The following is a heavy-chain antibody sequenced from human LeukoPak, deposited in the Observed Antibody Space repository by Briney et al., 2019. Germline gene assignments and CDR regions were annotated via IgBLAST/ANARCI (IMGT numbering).Heavy chain of an antibody. V-gene: IGHV3-13*01. CDR2: IGPTGDT. Sequence: GGSLRLSCAASGFTFSTSDMHWVRQATGKGLEWVSAIGPTGDTYYPGSVKGRFTISRENARNSLYLQMNSLRAGDTAVYYCARAVPMARGVNYYDYWGQGTLVTVSS. CDR1: GFTFSTSD. CDR3: ARAVPMARGVNYYDY. D-gene: IGHD3-10*01. J-gene: IGHJ4*02.